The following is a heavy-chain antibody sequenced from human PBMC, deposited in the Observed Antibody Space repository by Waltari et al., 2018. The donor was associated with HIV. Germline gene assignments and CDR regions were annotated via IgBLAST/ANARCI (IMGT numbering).Heavy chain of an antibody. CDR2: ISFDGKKE. D-gene: IGHD2-8*02. CDR1: GFALGGFD. V-gene: IGHV3-30*18. J-gene: IGHJ4*02. CDR3: AKDLSYGTDWPYFDK. Sequence: QVQLAESGGGVVQPGRSLKLSCAASGFALGGFDRHWVRQAPGKGLEWVALISFDGKKEYYSDSVKGRFTISRDNSGSRLFLQMNNLRPEDTGVYFCAKDLSYGTDWPYFDKRGQGTLVTVSS.